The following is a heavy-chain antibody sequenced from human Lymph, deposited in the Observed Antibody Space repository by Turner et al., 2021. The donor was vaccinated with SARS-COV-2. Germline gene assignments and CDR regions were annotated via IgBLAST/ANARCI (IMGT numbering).Heavy chain of an antibody. CDR1: GGSISSSSYY. CDR3: ARAPFIIVLMMYASGYFDN. J-gene: IGHJ4*02. V-gene: IGHV4-39*01. D-gene: IGHD2-8*01. CDR2: IYYSGST. Sequence: QLQLQESGTGLVKPSETLSLTCPVSGGSISSSSYYWGWIRQPPGKGLEWIGSIYYSGSTYYNPSLKSRVTISVDTSKNQFSLKLSSVTAADTAVYYCARAPFIIVLMMYASGYFDNWGQGTLVTVSS.